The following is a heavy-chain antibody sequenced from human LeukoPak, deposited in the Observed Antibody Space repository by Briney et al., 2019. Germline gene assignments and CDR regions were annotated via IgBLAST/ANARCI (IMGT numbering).Heavy chain of an antibody. D-gene: IGHD6-19*01. CDR3: AKDTGNSGSVLLDY. CDR2: ISWNSGSI. Sequence: GGSLRLSCAASGFTFDDYAMHWVRHAPGKGLEWVSGISWNSGSIGYADSVKGRFTISRDNAKNSLYLQMNSLRAEDTALYYCAKDTGNSGSVLLDYWGQGALVTVSS. CDR1: GFTFDDYA. V-gene: IGHV3-9*01. J-gene: IGHJ4*02.